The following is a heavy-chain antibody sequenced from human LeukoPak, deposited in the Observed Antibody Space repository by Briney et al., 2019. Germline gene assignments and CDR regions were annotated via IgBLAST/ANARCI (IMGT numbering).Heavy chain of an antibody. CDR1: AYSISNDSY. CDR3: ATASNTNYYYYMDV. Sequence: SETLSLSCTASAYSISNDSYRAWIRHPPGKGLEWIGIIYQSGSTYYNPSLESRVTLSEDTSKKQFSLNLSTVTAADTAVYYCATASNTNYYYYMDVWGKGTTVTVSS. D-gene: IGHD3-3*01. CDR2: IYQSGST. J-gene: IGHJ6*03. V-gene: IGHV4-38-2*02.